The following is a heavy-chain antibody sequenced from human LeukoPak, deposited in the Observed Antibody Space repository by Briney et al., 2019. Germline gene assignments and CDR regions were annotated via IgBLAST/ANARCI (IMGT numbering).Heavy chain of an antibody. CDR1: GFTFSTYG. V-gene: IGHV3-30*18. D-gene: IGHD3-10*01. CDR2: ISDDGSNK. Sequence: GMSLRLSCTASGFTFSTYGMHWVRQAPGKGLDWVAIISDDGSNKYYADSVQGRVTISRDNSKNTLYLQVSSVRAEDTAVYYCAKDSGVVAGHWYFDLWGRGTLVSVSS. CDR3: AKDSGVVAGHWYFDL. J-gene: IGHJ2*01.